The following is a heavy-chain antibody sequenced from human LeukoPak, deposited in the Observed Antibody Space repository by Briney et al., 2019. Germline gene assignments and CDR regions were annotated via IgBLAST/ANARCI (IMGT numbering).Heavy chain of an antibody. CDR3: ARDADVNAFDI. Sequence: ASVKVSCKASGYTSTSYDINWVRQATGQGLEWMGWMNPNSGNTGYAQKFQGRVTMTRNTSISTAYMELSSLRSEDTAVYYRARDADVNAFDIWGQGTMVTVSS. CDR1: GYTSTSYD. D-gene: IGHD2/OR15-2a*01. CDR2: MNPNSGNT. V-gene: IGHV1-8*01. J-gene: IGHJ3*02.